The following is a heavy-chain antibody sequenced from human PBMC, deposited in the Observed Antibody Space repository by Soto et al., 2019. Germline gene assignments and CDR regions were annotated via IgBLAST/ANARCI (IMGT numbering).Heavy chain of an antibody. CDR3: AGATGRY. CDR2: IYSGGNT. J-gene: IGHJ4*02. V-gene: IGHV3-53*01. D-gene: IGHD1-1*01. CDR1: GFTVSSNY. Sequence: PGGSLRLSCTASGFTVSSNYMTWVRQAPGKGLEWVSVIYSGGNTYYADSVKSRFTSSRDKSKNTLYLQMNSLRAEDTAVYYCAGATGRYWGQGTLVTV.